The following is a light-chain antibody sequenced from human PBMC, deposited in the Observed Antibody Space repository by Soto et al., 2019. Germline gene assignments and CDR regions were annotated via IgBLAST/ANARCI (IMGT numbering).Light chain of an antibody. V-gene: IGLV1-40*01. J-gene: IGLJ3*02. CDR1: SSNIGAGYD. Sequence: QSVLKQQPSVSGAPGQRVTISCTGSSSNIGAGYDVHWYQQLPGTAPKLLIYGNSNRPSGVPDRFSGSKSGTSASLAITGLQAEDEADYYCQSYDSSLSGWVFGGGTKVTVL. CDR2: GNS. CDR3: QSYDSSLSGWV.